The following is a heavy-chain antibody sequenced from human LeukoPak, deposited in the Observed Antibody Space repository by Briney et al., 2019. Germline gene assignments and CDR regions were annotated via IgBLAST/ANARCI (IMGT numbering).Heavy chain of an antibody. V-gene: IGHV3-53*01. J-gene: IGHJ4*02. D-gene: IGHD3-22*01. CDR3: ARVSYYDSSGYYFLSYVDY. Sequence: GGSLRLSCATSGFTVSSNYMSWVRQAPGKGLEWVSVIYSGGSTYYADSVRGRFTISRDNSKNTLYLQMNSLGAEDTAVYYCARVSYYDSSGYYFLSYVDYWGQGTLVTVSS. CDR2: IYSGGST. CDR1: GFTVSSNY.